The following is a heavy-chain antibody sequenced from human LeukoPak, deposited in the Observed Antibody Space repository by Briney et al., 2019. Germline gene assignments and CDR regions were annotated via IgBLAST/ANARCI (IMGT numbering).Heavy chain of an antibody. J-gene: IGHJ4*02. CDR2: IYPGDSDI. D-gene: IGHD4-17*01. Sequence: GESLKISCKASGYTFTNYWIGWVRQMPGKGLEWMGIIYPGDSDIRYSPSFQGQVTFSADKSISTAYLQWASLKASDTAMYYCVRLTIGDYGSFDYWGQGTLVSVSS. CDR3: VRLTIGDYGSFDY. CDR1: GYTFTNYW. V-gene: IGHV5-51*01.